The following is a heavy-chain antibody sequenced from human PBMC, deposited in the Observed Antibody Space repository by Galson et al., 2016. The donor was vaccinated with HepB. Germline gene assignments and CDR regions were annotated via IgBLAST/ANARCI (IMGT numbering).Heavy chain of an antibody. V-gene: IGHV6-1*01. CDR1: GDSVSGTTIA. CDR2: TYYRSKWYY. J-gene: IGHJ3*02. D-gene: IGHD6-19*01. CDR3: ARDGYTSGWHGAFEI. Sequence: CAISGDSVSGTTIAWNWIRHSPSRGLEWLGRTYYRSKWYYDYAGSVKSRITINPDTSRNQCSLQLNSVTPEDTAVYYCARDGYTSGWHGAFEIWGQGTMVTVSS.